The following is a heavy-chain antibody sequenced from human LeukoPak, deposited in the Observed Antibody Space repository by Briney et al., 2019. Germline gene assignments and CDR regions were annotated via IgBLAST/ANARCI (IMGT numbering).Heavy chain of an antibody. CDR2: TYHSGST. Sequence: PSQTLSLTCAVSGGSLSSGGYSWSWIRQPPGTGLEWIGYTYHSGSTYYNPSLKSRVTISVDRSKNQFSLKLSSVTAADTAVYYCARGQITMVRGVIITHDAFDIWGQGTMVTVSS. CDR3: ARGQITMVRGVIITHDAFDI. CDR1: GGSLSSGGYS. D-gene: IGHD3-10*01. J-gene: IGHJ3*02. V-gene: IGHV4-30-2*01.